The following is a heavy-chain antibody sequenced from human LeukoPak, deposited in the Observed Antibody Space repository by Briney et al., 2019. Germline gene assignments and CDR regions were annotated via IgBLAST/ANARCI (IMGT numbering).Heavy chain of an antibody. V-gene: IGHV3-7*01. J-gene: IGHJ4*02. CDR3: VRQLGGSGSY. CDR2: IKQDGSEK. D-gene: IGHD3-10*01. Sequence: GGSLRLSCAASGFTFNSYWMGWVRQAPGKGLEWVANIKQDGSEKYYVDSVKGRFTISRDNAKNSLYLQMNSLRAEDTAVYYCVRQLGGSGSYWGQGTLVTVSS. CDR1: GFTFNSYW.